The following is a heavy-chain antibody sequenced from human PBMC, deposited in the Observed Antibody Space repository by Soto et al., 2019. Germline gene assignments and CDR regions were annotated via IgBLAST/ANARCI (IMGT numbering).Heavy chain of an antibody. CDR3: ARVFYGSSGYYDQPYFDY. V-gene: IGHV4-61*01. J-gene: IGHJ4*02. CDR2: IYYSGST. D-gene: IGHD3-22*01. CDR1: GGSVSSGSYY. Sequence: PSETLSLTCSVSGGSVSSGSYYWSWIRQPPGKGLQWIGYIYYSGSTNYNPFLKSRVTISVDTSKNQFSLKLSSVTAADTAVYYCARVFYGSSGYYDQPYFDYWGQGTLVTVSS.